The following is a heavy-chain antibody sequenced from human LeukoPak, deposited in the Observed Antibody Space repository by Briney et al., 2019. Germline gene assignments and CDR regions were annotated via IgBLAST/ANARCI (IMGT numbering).Heavy chain of an antibody. Sequence: PGGSLRLSCAASGSTFSNYGMHWVRQAPGKGPEWVAVIWYDGDRKFYADFVKGRFTISRDNSKNTLYLEMNSLGVDDTAVYYCAKTNSAANYYYYYMDVWGKGTTVTVSS. V-gene: IGHV3-33*06. CDR1: GSTFSNYG. CDR3: AKTNSAANYYYYYMDV. J-gene: IGHJ6*03. CDR2: IWYDGDRK. D-gene: IGHD2-15*01.